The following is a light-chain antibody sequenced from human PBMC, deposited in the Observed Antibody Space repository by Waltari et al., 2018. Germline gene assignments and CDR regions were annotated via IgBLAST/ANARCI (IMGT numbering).Light chain of an antibody. CDR3: CSFTSRSTWV. J-gene: IGLJ3*02. V-gene: IGLV2-14*01. CDR2: DVS. Sequence: QSALTQPASVSGSPGQSITISCTGTSSDVGCYNYVPWYQQHPGKVPKLLIFDVSNRPSGVSNRFSGSKSGNTASLTISGLQAEDESDYYCCSFTSRSTWVFGGGTKLTVL. CDR1: SSDVGCYNY.